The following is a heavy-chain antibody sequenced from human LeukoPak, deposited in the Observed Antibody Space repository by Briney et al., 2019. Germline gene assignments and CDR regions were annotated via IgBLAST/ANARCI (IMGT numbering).Heavy chain of an antibody. CDR2: IYHSGST. CDR3: ASGDGSGRDYYFDY. D-gene: IGHD3-10*01. Sequence: PSETLSLTCAVSGGSISSGGYSWSWIRQPPGKGLEWIGYIYHSGSTYYNPSLKSRVTISVDGSKNQFSLNLSSVTAADTAVYYCASGDGSGRDYYFDYWGQGTLVTVSS. V-gene: IGHV4-30-2*01. CDR1: GGSISSGGYS. J-gene: IGHJ4*02.